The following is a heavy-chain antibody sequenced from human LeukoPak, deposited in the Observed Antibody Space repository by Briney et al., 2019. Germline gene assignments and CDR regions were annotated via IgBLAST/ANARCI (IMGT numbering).Heavy chain of an antibody. J-gene: IGHJ4*02. CDR1: GFTFSSYG. Sequence: GRPLRLSCAASGFTFSSYGMHWVRQAPGKGLDWVAVIWYDGSNKYYADSVKGRFTISRDNSKNTLYLQMNSLRAEDTAVYYCAREQWLGFDYWGQGALVTVSS. CDR2: IWYDGSNK. CDR3: AREQWLGFDY. V-gene: IGHV3-33*01. D-gene: IGHD6-19*01.